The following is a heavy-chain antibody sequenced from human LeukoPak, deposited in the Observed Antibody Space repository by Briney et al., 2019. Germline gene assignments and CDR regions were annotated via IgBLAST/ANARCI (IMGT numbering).Heavy chain of an antibody. V-gene: IGHV3-21*01. CDR3: AKEGEDYYGSGSYCDY. D-gene: IGHD3-10*01. J-gene: IGHJ4*02. CDR2: ISSSSSYI. Sequence: GGSLRLSCAASGFTFSSYSMNWVRQAPGKGLEWVSSISSSSSYIYYADSVKGRFTISRDNAKNSLYLQMNSLRAEDTAVYYCAKEGEDYYGSGSYCDYWGQGTLVTVSS. CDR1: GFTFSSYS.